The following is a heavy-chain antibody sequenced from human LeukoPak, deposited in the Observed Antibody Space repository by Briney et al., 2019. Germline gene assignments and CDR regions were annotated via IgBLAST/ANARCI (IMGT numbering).Heavy chain of an antibody. J-gene: IGHJ4*02. Sequence: GGSQRLSCAASGFTFSDYAMTWVRQAPGRGLEWVSAILGTRGNTYYTDSVKGRFTISRDNSKNTLYLQMNSLRAEDTAVYYCAKDGRDYYDSSGYYYDYWGQGTLVTVSS. CDR3: AKDGRDYYDSSGYYYDY. CDR2: ILGTRGNT. V-gene: IGHV3-23*01. D-gene: IGHD3-22*01. CDR1: GFTFSDYA.